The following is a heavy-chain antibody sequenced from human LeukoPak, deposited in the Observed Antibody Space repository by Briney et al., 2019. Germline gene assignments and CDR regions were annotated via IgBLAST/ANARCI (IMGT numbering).Heavy chain of an antibody. J-gene: IGHJ4*02. D-gene: IGHD2-15*01. Sequence: KTSETLSLTCTVSGGSISSSSYYWGWIRQPPGKGLEWIGSIYYSGSTYYNPSLKSRVTISVDTSKNQFSLNLNSVTAADTAVYYCARDGMAANKYSPLDNWGQGTLVTVSS. CDR2: IYYSGST. V-gene: IGHV4-39*01. CDR3: ARDGMAANKYSPLDN. CDR1: GGSISSSSYY.